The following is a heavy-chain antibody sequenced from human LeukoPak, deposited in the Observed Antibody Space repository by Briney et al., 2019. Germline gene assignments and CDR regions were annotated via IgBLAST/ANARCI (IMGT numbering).Heavy chain of an antibody. V-gene: IGHV3-23*01. Sequence: PGGSLRLSCAASGFTFSNYAMTWVRQAPGKGLEWVSSLSSSGGATYYADSVKGRFTISRDNSRNTLYLQMNSLRAEDRAVYYCAKAVTSHCSPFFDYRGQGTLVTVSS. CDR2: LSSSGGAT. D-gene: IGHD4-17*01. CDR3: AKAVTSHCSPFFDY. J-gene: IGHJ4*02. CDR1: GFTFSNYA.